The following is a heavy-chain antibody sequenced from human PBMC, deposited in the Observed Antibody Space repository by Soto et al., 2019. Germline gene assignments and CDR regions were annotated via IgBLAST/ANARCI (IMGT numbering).Heavy chain of an antibody. J-gene: IGHJ4*02. CDR3: ARDRRYCSSTSCYGFDY. Sequence: QVQLVQSGAEVKKPGASVKVSCKASGYTFTSYYMHWVRQAPGQGLEWMGIINPSGGSTSYAQKFQGRVTMTRDTSTSTVYMELSSLRSEDTAVYYCARDRRYCSSTSCYGFDYWGQGTLVTVSS. V-gene: IGHV1-46*03. CDR2: INPSGGST. CDR1: GYTFTSYY. D-gene: IGHD2-2*01.